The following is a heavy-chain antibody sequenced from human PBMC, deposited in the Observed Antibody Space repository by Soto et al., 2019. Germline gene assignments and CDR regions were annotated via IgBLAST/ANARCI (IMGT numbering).Heavy chain of an antibody. D-gene: IGHD1-26*01. Sequence: SETLSLTCTVSGGSVSSGSYYWSWVRQPPGKGLEWIGYIYYSGSTNYNPSLKSRVTISVDTSKNQFSLKLSSVTAADTAVYYCARERIVGATFTDYWGQGTLVTVSS. J-gene: IGHJ4*02. CDR1: GGSVSSGSYY. CDR2: IYYSGST. V-gene: IGHV4-61*01. CDR3: ARERIVGATFTDY.